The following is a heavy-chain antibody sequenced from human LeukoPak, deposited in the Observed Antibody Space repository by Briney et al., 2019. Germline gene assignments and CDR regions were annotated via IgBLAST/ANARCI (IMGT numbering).Heavy chain of an antibody. V-gene: IGHV1-2*02. CDR3: ARGTVVIDDY. CDR1: GYTFTDYY. D-gene: IGHD2-21*01. J-gene: IGHJ4*02. Sequence: ASVKVSCKASGYTFTDYYMHWVRQAPGQGLEWMGWINPNSGGTNYAQKFQGRATMTRDTSISTVSMELSRLRSDDTAVYYCARGTVVIDDYRGQGTLVTVSS. CDR2: INPNSGGT.